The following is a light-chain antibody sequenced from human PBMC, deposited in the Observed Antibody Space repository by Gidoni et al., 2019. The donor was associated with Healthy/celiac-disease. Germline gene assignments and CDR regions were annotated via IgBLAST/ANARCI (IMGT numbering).Light chain of an antibody. CDR2: DAS. J-gene: IGKJ2*03. Sequence: DIQMTQSPSSLSASVGDRVTITCQASQDISNYLNWYQQKPGKAPKLLIYDASNLETGVPSRFSGSGSGTDFTFTISSLQPEDIATYYCQQYDNLPRSFHQGTKLEIK. V-gene: IGKV1-33*01. CDR3: QQYDNLPRS. CDR1: QDISNY.